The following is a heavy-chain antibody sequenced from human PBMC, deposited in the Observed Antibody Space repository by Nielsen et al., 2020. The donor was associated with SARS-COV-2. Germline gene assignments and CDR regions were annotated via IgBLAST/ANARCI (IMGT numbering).Heavy chain of an antibody. CDR2: INSDGRST. D-gene: IGHD6-19*01. Sequence: GESLKISCAASGFSFSNYWMHWVRQVPGKGLVWVSRINSDGRSTSYAGSVKGRFTISRDNAKNSLYLQMNSLRAEDTAMYYCARGRYESGWLDFWGQGTLVTVSS. V-gene: IGHV3-74*01. CDR1: GFSFSNYW. CDR3: ARGRYESGWLDF. J-gene: IGHJ4*02.